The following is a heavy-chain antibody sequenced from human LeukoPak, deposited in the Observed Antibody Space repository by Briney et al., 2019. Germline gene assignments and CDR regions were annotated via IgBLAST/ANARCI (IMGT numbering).Heavy chain of an antibody. CDR1: GGSISSSNW. Sequence: SGTLSLTCAVSGGSISSSNWWSWVRQPPGKGLEWIGEIYHSGSTNYNPSLKSRVTISVDKSKNQFSLKLSSVTAADTAVYYCARDFNSLRDYYYYGMDVWGQGTTVTVSS. J-gene: IGHJ6*02. CDR2: IYHSGST. V-gene: IGHV4-4*02. CDR3: ARDFNSLRDYYYYGMDV. D-gene: IGHD4-23*01.